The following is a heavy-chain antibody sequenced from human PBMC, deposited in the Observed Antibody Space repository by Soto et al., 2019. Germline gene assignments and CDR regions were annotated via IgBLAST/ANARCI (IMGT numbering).Heavy chain of an antibody. J-gene: IGHJ6*02. CDR2: ISSIGSII. V-gene: IGHV3-48*03. Sequence: GGSLRLSCAASGFTFSSYEMNWVRQAPGKGLEWVSYISSIGSIIYYADSVKGRFTISRDNAKNSLYLQMNSLRAEDTAVYYCARDAPYYYDSSGYSSSGQGGGMDVWGQGTTVTVSS. CDR3: ARDAPYYYDSSGYSSSGQGGGMDV. D-gene: IGHD3-22*01. CDR1: GFTFSSYE.